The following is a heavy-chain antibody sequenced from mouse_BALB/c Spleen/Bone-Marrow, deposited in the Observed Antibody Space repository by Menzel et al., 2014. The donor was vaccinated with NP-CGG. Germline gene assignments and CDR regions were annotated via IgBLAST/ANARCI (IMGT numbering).Heavy chain of an antibody. V-gene: IGHV5-9-4*01. Sequence: EVMLVESGGALVKPGGSLKLSCAASGFTFSDYAMSWVRRSPEKRLEWVAEISNGGNYTYYPDTVTGRFTISRDNAKNTLYLEMSSLRSEDTAMYYCSRNSNYSFDFWGQGTTLTVSS. CDR2: ISNGGNYT. CDR3: SRNSNYSFDF. D-gene: IGHD2-5*01. J-gene: IGHJ2*01. CDR1: GFTFSDYA.